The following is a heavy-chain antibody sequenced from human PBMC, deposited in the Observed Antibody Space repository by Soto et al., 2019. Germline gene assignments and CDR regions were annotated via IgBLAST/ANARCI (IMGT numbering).Heavy chain of an antibody. V-gene: IGHV3-23*01. CDR3: AKNTVAARNFDY. J-gene: IGHJ4*02. Sequence: GGSLRLSCAASGFTFSSYAMSWVRQAPGKGLEWVSAISGSGGSTYYADSVKGRFTISRDNSKNTLYLQMNSLRAEDTAVYYWAKNTVAARNFDYWGQGTLVTVSS. CDR1: GFTFSSYA. D-gene: IGHD6-19*01. CDR2: ISGSGGST.